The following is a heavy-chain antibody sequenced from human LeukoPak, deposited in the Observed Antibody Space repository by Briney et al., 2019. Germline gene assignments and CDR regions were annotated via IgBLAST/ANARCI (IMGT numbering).Heavy chain of an antibody. V-gene: IGHV3-15*01. Sequence: GGSLRLSCAASGFTFSVTWMSWVRQAPGRGLEWVGRFKSKVAGGTTDYAAPVAGRFTISRDDSKNMLYLQMNSLKTEDTGVYYCTRGAPQADVFDIWGQGTMVTGSS. CDR3: TRGAPQADVFDI. CDR2: FKSKVAGGTT. D-gene: IGHD1-26*01. CDR1: GFTFSVTW. J-gene: IGHJ3*02.